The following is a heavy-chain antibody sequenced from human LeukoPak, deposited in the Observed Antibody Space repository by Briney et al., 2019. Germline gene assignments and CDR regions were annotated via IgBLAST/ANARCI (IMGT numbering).Heavy chain of an antibody. CDR3: AGSSAYYYYYYMDV. Sequence: SETLSLTCAVYGGSFSGYHWNWIRQPPGRGLEWIGEINHTGSTNYNPSLKSRVTISVDTSKNQFSLKLSSVTAADTAVYYCAGSSAYYYYYYMDVWGKGTTVTVSS. CDR2: INHTGST. V-gene: IGHV4-34*01. CDR1: GGSFSGYH. J-gene: IGHJ6*03.